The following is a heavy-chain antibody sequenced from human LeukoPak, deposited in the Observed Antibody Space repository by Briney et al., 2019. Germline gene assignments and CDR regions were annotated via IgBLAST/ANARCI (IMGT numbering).Heavy chain of an antibody. V-gene: IGHV4-34*01. D-gene: IGHD6-19*01. CDR3: ARQFNQWLGPHWFDP. J-gene: IGHJ5*02. Sequence: SETLSLTCAVYGGSFSGYYWSWIRQPPGKGLEWIGEINHSGSTNYNPSLKSRVTISVDTSKNQFSLKLSSVTAADTAVYYCARQFNQWLGPHWFDPWGQGTLVTVSS. CDR1: GGSFSGYY. CDR2: INHSGST.